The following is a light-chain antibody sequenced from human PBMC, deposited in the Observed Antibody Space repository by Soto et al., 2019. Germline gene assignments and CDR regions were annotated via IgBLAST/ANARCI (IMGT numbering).Light chain of an antibody. CDR1: SSDVVGYNY. J-gene: IGLJ1*01. CDR2: EVS. CDR3: SSYTSSSIDDV. V-gene: IGLV2-14*01. Sequence: QSALTQPASVSGSPGQSITISCTGTSSDVVGYNYVSWYQQHPGKAPKLMIYEVSNRPSGVSIRFSGSKSGNTASLTISGLQAEDEAEYYCSSYTSSSIDDVFGSGTKLTVL.